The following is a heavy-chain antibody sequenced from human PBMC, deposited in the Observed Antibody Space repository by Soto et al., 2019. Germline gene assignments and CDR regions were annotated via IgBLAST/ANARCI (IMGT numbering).Heavy chain of an antibody. CDR3: ARTKCSGGSCYSWSLDY. V-gene: IGHV4-31*03. J-gene: IGHJ4*02. D-gene: IGHD2-15*01. Sequence: PSETLSLTCTVSGGSITTGGYYWSWIRQLPGKGLEWIGHRYYSESTYYNPSLKSRVSISLDTSKNQFSLELSFVTAADTAMYYCARTKCSGGSCYSWSLDYWGQGTPVTVSS. CDR2: RYYSEST. CDR1: GGSITTGGYY.